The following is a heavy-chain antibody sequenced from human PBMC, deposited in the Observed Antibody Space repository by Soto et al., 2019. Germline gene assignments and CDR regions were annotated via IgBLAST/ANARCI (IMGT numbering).Heavy chain of an antibody. D-gene: IGHD6-13*01. CDR1: GGSFSGYY. J-gene: IGHJ4*02. V-gene: IGHV4-34*01. CDR3: EAGIAAAGTYY. CDR2: INHSGST. Sequence: PSETLSLTCAVYGGSFSGYYWSRIRQPPGKGLEWIGEINHSGSTNYNPSLKSRVTISVDTSKNQFSLKLSSGTAADTAVYYCEAGIAAAGTYYWGQGTLVTVSS.